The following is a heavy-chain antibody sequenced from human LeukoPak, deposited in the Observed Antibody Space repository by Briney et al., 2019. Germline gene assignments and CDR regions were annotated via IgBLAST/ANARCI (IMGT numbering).Heavy chain of an antibody. D-gene: IGHD3-10*01. Sequence: PGGSLRLSCAVSGFPFSDAWMNWVRQVPGRGLEWVGLIKSKTNGGTTDYTTPVKGRFTISRDDSKNTLYLQMNSLKIEDTAVYYCVRELSGSFDYWGQRTLVTVSS. CDR3: VRELSGSFDY. J-gene: IGHJ4*02. V-gene: IGHV3-15*07. CDR2: IKSKTNGGTT. CDR1: GFPFSDAW.